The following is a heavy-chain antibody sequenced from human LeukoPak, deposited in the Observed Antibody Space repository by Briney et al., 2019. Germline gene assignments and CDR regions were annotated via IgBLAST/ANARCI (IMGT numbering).Heavy chain of an antibody. CDR2: IRSDGSDT. J-gene: IGHJ6*03. CDR1: GFTFSSYA. D-gene: IGHD3-3*01. CDR3: AKNSLDYDFWSGLYFYYMDV. Sequence: GGSLRLSCAASGFTFSSYAMSWVRQAPGEGLVWVSRIRSDGSDTRYAESVKGRFTISRDNAKNTLYLQMNSLRAEDTAVYYCAKNSLDYDFWSGLYFYYMDVWGKGTTVTVSS. V-gene: IGHV3-74*01.